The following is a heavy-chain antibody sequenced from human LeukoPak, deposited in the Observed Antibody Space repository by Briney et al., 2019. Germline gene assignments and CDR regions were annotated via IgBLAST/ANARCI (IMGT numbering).Heavy chain of an antibody. CDR3: AREESLVLVTNRDALDI. CDR2: ISYDGSEK. Sequence: GGSLRLSCAASGFTFSSYAVHWVRQAPGKGLEWVAVISYDGSEKYYADSVKGRFTLSRDNSRDTLYLQMNSLRPEDTAVYFCAREESLVLVTNRDALDIWGQGTLVAVSS. D-gene: IGHD2-8*02. CDR1: GFTFSSYA. V-gene: IGHV3-30*01. J-gene: IGHJ3*02.